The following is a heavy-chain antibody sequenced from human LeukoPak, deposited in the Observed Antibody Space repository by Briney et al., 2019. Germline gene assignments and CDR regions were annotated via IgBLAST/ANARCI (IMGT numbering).Heavy chain of an antibody. CDR3: ARRGARSYGMDV. V-gene: IGHV5-51*01. D-gene: IGHD1-26*01. CDR1: ASIFSIYW. CDR2: IYPGDFDT. J-gene: IGHJ6*02. Sequence: GESLQISCKGSASIFSIYWIACVRQLPGKGLEWMGIIYPGDFDTRYSPSFQGQVTISVDKSISTAYLQWSSLKASDTAMYYCARRGARSYGMDVWGQGTTVTVS.